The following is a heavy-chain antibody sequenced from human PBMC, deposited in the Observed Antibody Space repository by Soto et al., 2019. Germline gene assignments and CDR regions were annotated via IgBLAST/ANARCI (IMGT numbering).Heavy chain of an antibody. V-gene: IGHV5-51*01. J-gene: IGHJ5*02. D-gene: IGHD6-13*01. Sequence: PGESLKISCKGSGYSFTSYWIGWVRQMPGKGLEWMGIIYPGDSDTRYSPSFQGQVTISADKSISTAYLQWSSLKASDTAMYYCARRGIAAAGNNWFDPWGQGTLVTVSS. CDR2: IYPGDSDT. CDR3: ARRGIAAAGNNWFDP. CDR1: GYSFTSYW.